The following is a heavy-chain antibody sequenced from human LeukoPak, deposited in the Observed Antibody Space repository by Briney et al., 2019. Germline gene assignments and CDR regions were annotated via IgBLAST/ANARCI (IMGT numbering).Heavy chain of an antibody. CDR1: GGSFSGYY. D-gene: IGHD3-22*01. Sequence: NPSETLSLSCAVYGGSFSGYYWSWIRQPPGKGLEWIGEVNHSGSTNYNPSLKSRVTISVDTSKNQFSLKLSSVTAADTAVYYCARGGDDSSGYYYPYYFDYWGQGTLVTVSS. J-gene: IGHJ4*02. CDR2: VNHSGST. CDR3: ARGGDDSSGYYYPYYFDY. V-gene: IGHV4-34*01.